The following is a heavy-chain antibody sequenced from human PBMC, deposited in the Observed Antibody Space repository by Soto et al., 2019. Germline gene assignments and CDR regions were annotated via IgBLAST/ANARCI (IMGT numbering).Heavy chain of an antibody. D-gene: IGHD3-3*01. V-gene: IGHV1-18*01. Sequence: QVQLVQSGAEVKKPGSSVKVSCKASGGTFSSYAISWVRQAPGQGLEWMGWISAYNGNTNYAQKLQGRVTMTTDTSTSTAYMELRSLRSDDTAVYYCARAQTYYDFWSGLMNWFDPWGQGTLVTVSS. CDR2: ISAYNGNT. J-gene: IGHJ5*02. CDR1: GGTFSSYA. CDR3: ARAQTYYDFWSGLMNWFDP.